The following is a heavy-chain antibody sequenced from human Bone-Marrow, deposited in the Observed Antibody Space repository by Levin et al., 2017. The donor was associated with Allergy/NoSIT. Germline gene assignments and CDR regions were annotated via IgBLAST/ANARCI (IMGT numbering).Heavy chain of an antibody. J-gene: IGHJ4*02. CDR2: IFPHSGGT. Sequence: PRASVKVSCKASGYTFSDHHIHWMRQAPGQGLEWMGVIFPHSGGTTYAQNFQGRVTLTRDTSITTVYMELRSLTSDDTAVYYCVRENWHYDYWGQGTLVTVSS. CDR1: GYTFSDHH. D-gene: IGHD1-7*01. CDR3: VRENWHYDY. V-gene: IGHV1-2*02.